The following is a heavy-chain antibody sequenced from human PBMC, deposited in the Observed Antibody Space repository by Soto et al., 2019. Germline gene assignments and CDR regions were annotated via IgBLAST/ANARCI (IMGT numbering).Heavy chain of an antibody. CDR3: ARGTPNWNYPP. V-gene: IGHV3-30*09. CDR1: GFSRSSYA. J-gene: IGHJ5*02. D-gene: IGHD1-7*01. CDR2: ISYDGSDR. Sequence: GGSLRLSCAASGFSRSSYAMHWVRQAPGKGLEWVAVISYDGSDRYYVDSVRGRFAISRDISKNAVYLQMNSLRTEDTAVYYCARGTPNWNYPPWGQGTLVTVSS.